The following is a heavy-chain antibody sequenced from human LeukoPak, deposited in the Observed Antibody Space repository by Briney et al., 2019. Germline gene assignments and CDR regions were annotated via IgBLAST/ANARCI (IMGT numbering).Heavy chain of an antibody. CDR1: AYTFTDYY. CDR2: INPNSGGT. CDR3: ARDLTHLTCFDY. D-gene: IGHD2/OR15-2a*01. Sequence: GASVIVSCKASAYTFTDYYMHWVRQAPGQGLEWMGWINPNSGGTNYAQKFQGRVTMTRDTSISTAYMELSRLRSDDTAVYYCARDLTHLTCFDYWGQGTLVTVSS. V-gene: IGHV1-2*02. J-gene: IGHJ4*02.